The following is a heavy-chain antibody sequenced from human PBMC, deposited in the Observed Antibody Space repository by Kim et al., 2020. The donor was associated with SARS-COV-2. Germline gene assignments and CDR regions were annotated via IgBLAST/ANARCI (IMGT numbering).Heavy chain of an antibody. V-gene: IGHV3-21*01. D-gene: IGHD3-22*01. J-gene: IGHJ4*02. Sequence: GGSLRLSCAASGFTFSSYSMNWVRQAPGKGLEWVSSISSSSSYIYYADSVKGRFTISRDNAKNSLYLQMNSLRAEDTAVYYCARDSAIADSIDYWGQGTLVTVPS. CDR1: GFTFSSYS. CDR3: ARDSAIADSIDY. CDR2: ISSSSSYI.